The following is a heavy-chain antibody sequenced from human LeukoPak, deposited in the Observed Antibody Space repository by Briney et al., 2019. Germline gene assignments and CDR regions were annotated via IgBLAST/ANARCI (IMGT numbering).Heavy chain of an antibody. V-gene: IGHV1-69*05. CDR1: GGTFSSYA. D-gene: IGHD2-2*01. Sequence: ASVKVSCKASGGTFSSYAISWVRRAPGQGLEWMGGIIPIFGTANYAQKFQGRVTITTDESTSTAYMELSSLRSEDTAVYYCARGARYCSTTSCYSYFDYWGQGTLVAVSS. J-gene: IGHJ4*02. CDR2: IIPIFGTA. CDR3: ARGARYCSTTSCYSYFDY.